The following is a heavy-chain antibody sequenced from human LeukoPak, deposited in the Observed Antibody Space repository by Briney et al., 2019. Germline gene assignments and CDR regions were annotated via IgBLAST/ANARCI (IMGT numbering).Heavy chain of an antibody. CDR2: ISSSGSTI. V-gene: IGHV3-48*04. J-gene: IGHJ5*02. CDR1: GFTFSSYS. CDR3: ARGGDCGGDCYPSYNWFDP. Sequence: PGGSLRLSCAASGFTFSSYSMNWVRQAPGKGLEWVSYISSSGSTIYYADSVKGRFTISRDNAKNSLYLQMNSLRAEDTAVYYCARGGDCGGDCYPSYNWFDPWGQGTLVTVSS. D-gene: IGHD2-21*02.